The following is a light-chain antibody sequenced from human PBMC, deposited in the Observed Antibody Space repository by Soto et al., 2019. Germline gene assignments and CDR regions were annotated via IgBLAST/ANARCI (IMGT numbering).Light chain of an antibody. J-gene: IGLJ3*02. Sequence: QLVLTQPPSLSGTPGQRVTISCSGSNSNIGRYSVNWYQHFPGTAPKILIYSDDERPSGVPDRFSGSKSVTSASLAISGLQSEDEAEYYCAAWDDNLNGPLFGGGTKVTVL. V-gene: IGLV1-44*01. CDR3: AAWDDNLNGPL. CDR1: NSNIGRYS. CDR2: SDD.